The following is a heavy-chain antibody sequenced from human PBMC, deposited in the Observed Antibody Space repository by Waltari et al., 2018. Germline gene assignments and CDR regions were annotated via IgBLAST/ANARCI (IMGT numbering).Heavy chain of an antibody. CDR3: ARVNIKTGEEFDY. J-gene: IGHJ4*02. CDR2: INPKSGDT. Sequence: QVQLVQSGAEVKKPGASVKVSCKASGYTFTDHYIHWIRQAPGQGLEWMGWINPKSGDTNYAQKLQDRVTMTRDSSISTTSVELRSLRSDDSAVYYCARVNIKTGEEFDYWGQGTLVTVSS. CDR1: GYTFTDHY. V-gene: IGHV1-2*02. D-gene: IGHD7-27*01.